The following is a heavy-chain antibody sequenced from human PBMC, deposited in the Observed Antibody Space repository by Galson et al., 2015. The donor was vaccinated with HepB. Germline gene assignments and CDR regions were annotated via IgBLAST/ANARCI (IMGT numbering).Heavy chain of an antibody. J-gene: IGHJ6*03. D-gene: IGHD3-10*01. V-gene: IGHV3-15*07. Sequence: SLRLSCAASGFTFSNAWMNWVRQAPGKGLEWVGRIKSKTDGGTTDYAAPVKGRFTISRDDSRNTLYLQMNSLKTEDTAVYYCTTFLPRGSEPYYYYYYYMDVWGKGTTVTVSS. CDR2: IKSKTDGGTT. CDR1: GFTFSNAW. CDR3: TTFLPRGSEPYYYYYYYMDV.